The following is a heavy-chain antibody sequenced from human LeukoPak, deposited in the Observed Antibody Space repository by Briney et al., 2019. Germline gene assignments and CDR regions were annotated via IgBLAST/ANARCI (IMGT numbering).Heavy chain of an antibody. CDR2: IYSSGDT. Sequence: SETLPLTFSVSGGSISSNYWSWIRQPAGKGLEWIGRIYSSGDTNYNPSLKSRVTMSVDTSKNQFSLKLSSVTAADTAVYYCARCSETYYNAFEIWGQGTMVTVSS. J-gene: IGHJ3*02. D-gene: IGHD1-26*01. V-gene: IGHV4-4*07. CDR1: GGSISSNY. CDR3: ARCSETYYNAFEI.